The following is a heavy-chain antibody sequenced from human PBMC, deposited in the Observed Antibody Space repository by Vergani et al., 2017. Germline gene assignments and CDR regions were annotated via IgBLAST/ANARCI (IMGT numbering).Heavy chain of an antibody. V-gene: IGHV4-34*01. Sequence: QVQLQQWGAGLLKPSETLSLTCAVYGGSFSGYYWSWIRQPPGKGLEWIGEINHSGSINYNPSLKSRVTISVDTSKNQFSLKLSSVTAADTAVYYCARGGRQWLGRTYFDYWGQGTLVTVSS. J-gene: IGHJ4*02. CDR2: INHSGSI. D-gene: IGHD6-19*01. CDR3: ARGGRQWLGRTYFDY. CDR1: GGSFSGYY.